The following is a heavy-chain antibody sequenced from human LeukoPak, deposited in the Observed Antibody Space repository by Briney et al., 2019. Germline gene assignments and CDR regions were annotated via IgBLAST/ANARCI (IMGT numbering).Heavy chain of an antibody. CDR1: GFTFSSYA. CDR2: ISYDGSNK. Sequence: PGRSLRLSCAASGFTFSSYAMHWVRQAPGKGLEWVAVISYDGSNKYYADSVKGRFTISRDNSKNTLYLQMNSLRAEDTAVYYCARARRVYSNYGIDYWGQGTLVTVSS. CDR3: ARARRVYSNYGIDY. D-gene: IGHD4-11*01. V-gene: IGHV3-30-3*01. J-gene: IGHJ4*02.